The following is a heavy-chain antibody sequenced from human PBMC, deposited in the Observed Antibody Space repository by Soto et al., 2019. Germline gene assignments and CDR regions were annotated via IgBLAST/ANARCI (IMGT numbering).Heavy chain of an antibody. CDR3: ARDLTGTTGAFDI. CDR1: GGTFSSYA. J-gene: IGHJ3*02. V-gene: IGHV1-69*13. CDR2: IIPIFGTV. Sequence: SVKVSCKASGGTFSSYAISWVRQAPGQGLEWMGGIIPIFGTVNYAQKFQGRVTITADESTSTAYMELSSLRSEDTAVYYCARDLTGTTGAFDIWGQGTMVTVSS. D-gene: IGHD1-7*01.